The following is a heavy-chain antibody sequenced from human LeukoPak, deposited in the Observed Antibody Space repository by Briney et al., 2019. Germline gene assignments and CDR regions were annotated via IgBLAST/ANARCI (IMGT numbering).Heavy chain of an antibody. CDR1: GYTFTSYG. J-gene: IGHJ4*02. CDR3: AATPRGGCSSTSCYSFDY. CDR2: ISAYNGNT. Sequence: GASVKVSCKASGYTFTSYGISWARQAPGQGLEWMGWISAYNGNTNYAQKLQGRVTMTTDTSTSTAYMELRSLRSDDTAVYYCAATPRGGCSSTSCYSFDYWGQGTLVTVSS. V-gene: IGHV1-18*01. D-gene: IGHD2-2*01.